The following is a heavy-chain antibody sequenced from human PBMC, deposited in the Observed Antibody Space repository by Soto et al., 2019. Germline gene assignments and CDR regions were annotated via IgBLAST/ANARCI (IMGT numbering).Heavy chain of an antibody. CDR1: GYTFTSHG. D-gene: IGHD6-19*01. V-gene: IGHV1-18*04. CDR2: VSAYNGNA. J-gene: IGHJ4*02. Sequence: ASVEVSCKXSGYTFTSHGISWVRQAPGQGLEWMGWVSAYNGNANYAPKFQGRVTMTTDTSTNTVHMELRSLRADDTAVYYCARETIAVAFTRGGYDYWGQGTLVTVSS. CDR3: ARETIAVAFTRGGYDY.